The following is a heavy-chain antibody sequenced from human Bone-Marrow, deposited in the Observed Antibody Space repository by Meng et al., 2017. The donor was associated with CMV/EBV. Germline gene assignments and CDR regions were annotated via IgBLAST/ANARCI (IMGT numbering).Heavy chain of an antibody. Sequence: GESLKISCAASGFTFDDYGMSWVRQAPGKGLEWVSGINWNGGSTGYADSVKGRFTISRDNAKNSLYLQMNSLRAEDTALYHCARAGSSTGHPQDYFYGMDVWGQGTTVTVSS. V-gene: IGHV3-20*01. J-gene: IGHJ6*02. CDR3: ARAGSSTGHPQDYFYGMDV. CDR1: GFTFDDYG. D-gene: IGHD1-1*01. CDR2: INWNGGST.